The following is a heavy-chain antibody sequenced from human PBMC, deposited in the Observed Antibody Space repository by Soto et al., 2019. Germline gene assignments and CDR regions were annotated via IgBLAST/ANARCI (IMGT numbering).Heavy chain of an antibody. CDR3: ASSAPDYYYDSSGFEN. Sequence: SETLSLTCTVCGGSISSYYWSWIRQPPGKGLEWIGNIYYSGSANYKPSLKSRVTISVDTSKNQFSLKLSSVTAADTAVYYCASSAPDYYYDSSGFENWGQGALVTVSS. J-gene: IGHJ4*02. CDR2: IYYSGSA. CDR1: GGSISSYY. D-gene: IGHD3-22*01. V-gene: IGHV4-59*01.